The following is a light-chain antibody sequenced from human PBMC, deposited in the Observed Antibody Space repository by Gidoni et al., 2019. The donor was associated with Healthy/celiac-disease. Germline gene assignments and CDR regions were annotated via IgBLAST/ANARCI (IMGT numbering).Light chain of an antibody. V-gene: IGLV2-11*01. J-gene: IGLJ2*01. CDR3: CSYAGSYTFV. CDR2: DVS. CDR1: SSAVGGYNY. Sequence: QPTRPQPRSVSGSPPQSLTIPCTGTSSAVGGYNYVSWYQQPRGNAPKLMIYDVSKRPSGVPDRFAGSKSGTTASLTISGHQADDEADYYCCSYAGSYTFVFGGGTKLTVL.